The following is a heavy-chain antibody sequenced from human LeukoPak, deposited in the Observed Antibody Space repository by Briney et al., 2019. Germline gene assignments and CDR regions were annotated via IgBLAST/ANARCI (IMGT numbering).Heavy chain of an antibody. CDR3: ARVRGNSCDY. J-gene: IGHJ4*02. V-gene: IGHV1-2*02. Sequence: ASVTISCKTSGYTLSDYYMHWVRQAPGQGLEWLGWIRGDTGDTDSPQKFQGRVTMTRDTSTNTAYLELSRLKYDDTAMYLCARVRGNSCDYWGQGTLVTVSS. D-gene: IGHD6-13*01. CDR1: GYTLSDYY. CDR2: IRGDTGDT.